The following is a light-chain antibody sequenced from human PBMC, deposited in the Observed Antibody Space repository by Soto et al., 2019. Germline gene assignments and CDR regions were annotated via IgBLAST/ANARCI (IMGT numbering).Light chain of an antibody. V-gene: IGKV3-11*01. CDR3: QQRSNWVFT. CDR1: QSVSSY. CDR2: DAS. J-gene: IGKJ3*01. Sequence: EIVLTQSPATLSLSPGERATLSCRASQSVSSYLAWYQQKPRQAPRLLIYDASNRATGIPARFSGSGSGTDFTLTISSLEPEDFAVYYCQQRSNWVFTFGPGTKVDIK.